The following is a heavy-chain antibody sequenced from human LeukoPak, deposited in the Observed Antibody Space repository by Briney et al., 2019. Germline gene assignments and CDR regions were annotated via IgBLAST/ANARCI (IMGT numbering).Heavy chain of an antibody. CDR3: ARDIITPGDY. CDR1: GFTFSSYA. V-gene: IGHV3-30-3*01. D-gene: IGHD3-16*01. J-gene: IGHJ4*02. CDR2: ISYDGSNK. Sequence: GGSLRLSCTASGFTFSSYAMHWVRQAPGKGLEWVAVISYDGSNKYYADSVKGRFTISRDNSKNTLYLQMNSLRAEDTAVYYCARDIITPGDYWGQGTLVTVSS.